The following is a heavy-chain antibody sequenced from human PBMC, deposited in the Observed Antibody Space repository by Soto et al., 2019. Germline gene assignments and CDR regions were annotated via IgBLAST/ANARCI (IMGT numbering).Heavy chain of an antibody. CDR3: AKDRGGGGSKYLFDY. CDR1: GFTFSSYG. D-gene: IGHD2-15*01. CDR2: ISYDGTNN. V-gene: IGHV3-30*18. Sequence: GGSLRLSCAASGFTFSSYGMHWVRQAPGKGLEWVAVISYDGTNNYYADSVKGRFTISRDNSKNTLYLQMNSLRAEDTAVYYCAKDRGGGGSKYLFDYWGQGTLVTVSS. J-gene: IGHJ4*02.